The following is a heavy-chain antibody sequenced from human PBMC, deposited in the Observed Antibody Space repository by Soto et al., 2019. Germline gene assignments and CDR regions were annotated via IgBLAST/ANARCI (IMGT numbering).Heavy chain of an antibody. V-gene: IGHV3-48*02. CDR1: GFTFSSYT. CDR3: ARDVKKQLLSASYTYGMDV. Sequence: EVQLVESGGGLVQPGGSLRLSCAASGFTFSSYTMSWVRQAPGKGLEWVSYISSSSITISYADSVKGRFTISRDNARNSLYLQMNSLRDEDTAVYYCARDVKKQLLSASYTYGMDVWGQGTTVTVSS. D-gene: IGHD2-2*01. CDR2: ISSSSITI. J-gene: IGHJ6*02.